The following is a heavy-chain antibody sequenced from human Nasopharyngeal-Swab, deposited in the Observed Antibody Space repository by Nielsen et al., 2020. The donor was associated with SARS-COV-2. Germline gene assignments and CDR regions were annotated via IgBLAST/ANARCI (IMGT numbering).Heavy chain of an antibody. CDR1: GFTFSSYA. D-gene: IGHD4-17*01. J-gene: IGHJ6*02. CDR2: ISGSGGST. V-gene: IGHV3-23*01. Sequence: GGSLRLSCAASGFTFSSYAMSWVRQAPGKGLEWVSAISGSGGSTYYADSVKGRFTISRDNSKNTLYLQMNSLRAEDTAVYYCARGLFCRGLYGDYYCGIDVWGQGTTVTVSS. CDR3: ARGLFCRGLYGDYYCGIDV.